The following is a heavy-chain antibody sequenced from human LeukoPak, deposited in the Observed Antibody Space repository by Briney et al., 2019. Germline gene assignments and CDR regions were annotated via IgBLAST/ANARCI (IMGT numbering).Heavy chain of an antibody. CDR1: GFTFDDYA. V-gene: IGHV3-9*01. CDR3: AKDRGVVVPAALGD. CDR2: ISWNSGSI. D-gene: IGHD2-2*01. J-gene: IGHJ4*02. Sequence: GRSLRLSCAASGFTFDDYAMHWVRQAPGKGLEWVSGISWNSGSIGYADSVKGRFTISRDNAKNSLYLQVNSLRAEDTALYYCAKDRGVVVPAALGDWGQGTLVTVSS.